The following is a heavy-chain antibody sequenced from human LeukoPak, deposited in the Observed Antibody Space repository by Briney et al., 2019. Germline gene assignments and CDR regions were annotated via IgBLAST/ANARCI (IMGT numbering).Heavy chain of an antibody. CDR3: ARVNDILTGTLDY. V-gene: IGHV3-30-3*01. Sequence: GGSLRLSCAASGFTFSSYAMHWVRQAPGKGLEWVAVISYDGSNKYYADSVKGRFTISRDNSKNTLYLQMNSLRAEDTAVYYCARVNDILTGTLDYWGQGTLVTVSS. J-gene: IGHJ4*02. CDR1: GFTFSSYA. CDR2: ISYDGSNK. D-gene: IGHD3-9*01.